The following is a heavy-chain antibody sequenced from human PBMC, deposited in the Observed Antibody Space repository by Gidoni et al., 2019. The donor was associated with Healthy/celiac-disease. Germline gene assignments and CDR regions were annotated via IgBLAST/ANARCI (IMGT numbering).Heavy chain of an antibody. J-gene: IGHJ4*02. Sequence: EVQLVEYGGGLVKPGGSLRISCAASGFTFSSDSMNWVRQAPGKGMEWVSSISSSSSYIYYADSVKGRFTISRDNAKNSLYLQMNSLRAEDTAVYYCAREGYYYGSGSYYFDYWGQGTLVTVSS. CDR3: AREGYYYGSGSYYFDY. D-gene: IGHD3-10*01. CDR1: GFTFSSDS. CDR2: ISSSSSYI. V-gene: IGHV3-21*01.